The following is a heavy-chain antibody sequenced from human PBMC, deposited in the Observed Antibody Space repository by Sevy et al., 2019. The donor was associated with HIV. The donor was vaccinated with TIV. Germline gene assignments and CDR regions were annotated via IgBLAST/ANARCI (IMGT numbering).Heavy chain of an antibody. D-gene: IGHD3-3*01. CDR2: IYYSGST. V-gene: IGHV4-59*13. J-gene: IGHJ5*02. CDR1: GGSISSYY. CDR3: ARVVRFMEENSWFDP. Sequence: SETLSLTCSVSGGSISSYYWTWIRQPPGKGLEWIANIYYSGSTNYSPSLKSRVTISADTSKNQFSLKLSSVTSADTAVYYCARVVRFMEENSWFDPWGQGTLVTVSS.